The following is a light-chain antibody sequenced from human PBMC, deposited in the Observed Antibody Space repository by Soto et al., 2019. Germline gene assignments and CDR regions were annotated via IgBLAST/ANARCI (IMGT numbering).Light chain of an antibody. Sequence: DILMTQSPSTLSASVGDIVTITCRASQTIDSWVAWFQQKPGKAPKLLIYKTSSLESGVQSRFIGSRSGTEYTLTISGLQPDDFATYYCQQYNSYSWTFGQGTKVDI. CDR1: QTIDSW. J-gene: IGKJ1*01. CDR3: QQYNSYSWT. V-gene: IGKV1-5*03. CDR2: KTS.